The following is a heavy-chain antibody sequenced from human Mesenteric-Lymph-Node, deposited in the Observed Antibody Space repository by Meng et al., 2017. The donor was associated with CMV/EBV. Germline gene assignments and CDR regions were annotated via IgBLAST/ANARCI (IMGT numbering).Heavy chain of an antibody. Sequence: CKDSGYTFTSYELNWVRQATGQGLEWLGWMNPVSGNTGYAQKFQGRVSMTRDNSISTAYMELSSLTSDDTAVYYCARGTSGYDGVDFWGQGTLVTVSS. CDR1: GYTFTSYE. CDR2: MNPVSGNT. D-gene: IGHD5-12*01. V-gene: IGHV1-8*01. J-gene: IGHJ4*02. CDR3: ARGTSGYDGVDF.